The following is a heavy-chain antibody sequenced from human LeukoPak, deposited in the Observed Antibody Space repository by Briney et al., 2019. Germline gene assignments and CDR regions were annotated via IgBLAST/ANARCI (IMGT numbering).Heavy chain of an antibody. CDR2: IYPGVSDT. D-gene: IGHD1-26*01. CDR1: GCSFTSYW. Sequence: GESLKISCKGSGCSFTSYWIGWVRQMPGKGLEWMGIIYPGVSDTRYSPSFQGQVTISADKSISTAYLQWSSLKASDTAMYYCARGGWGPGLYYYYGMDVWGQGTTVTVSS. J-gene: IGHJ6*02. CDR3: ARGGWGPGLYYYYGMDV. V-gene: IGHV5-51*01.